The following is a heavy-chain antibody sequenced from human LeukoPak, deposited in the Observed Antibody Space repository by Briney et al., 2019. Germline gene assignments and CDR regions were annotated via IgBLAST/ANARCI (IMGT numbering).Heavy chain of an antibody. J-gene: IGHJ4*02. D-gene: IGHD6-13*01. CDR3: ASVWSPPYSSSWPDYFDY. CDR2: ISSSSSYI. Sequence: GGSLRLSCAASGFTFSSYSMNWVRQAPGKGLEWVSSISSSSSYIYYADSVKGRFTISRDNGKNSLYLQMNSLRAEDTAIYYCASVWSPPYSSSWPDYFDYWGQGTLVTVSS. CDR1: GFTFSSYS. V-gene: IGHV3-21*01.